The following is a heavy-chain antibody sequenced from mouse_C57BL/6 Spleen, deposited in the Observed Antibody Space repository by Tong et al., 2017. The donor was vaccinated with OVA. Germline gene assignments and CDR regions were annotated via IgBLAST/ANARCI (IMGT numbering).Heavy chain of an antibody. D-gene: IGHD1-1*01. CDR3: ARRYYYGSSPFDY. CDR1: GYTFTDYN. Sequence: EVQLQESGPELVKPGASVKIPCKASGYTFTDYNMDWVKQSHGKSLEWIGDINPNNGGTSYNQKFKGKATLTVDQSSSTAYMQLNSLTSEDSAVYYCARRYYYGSSPFDYWGQGTTLTVSS. V-gene: IGHV1-18*01. CDR2: INPNNGGT. J-gene: IGHJ2*01.